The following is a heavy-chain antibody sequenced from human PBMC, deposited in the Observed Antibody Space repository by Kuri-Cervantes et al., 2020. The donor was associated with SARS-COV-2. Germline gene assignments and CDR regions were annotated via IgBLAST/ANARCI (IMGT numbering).Heavy chain of an antibody. CDR3: AREHSSSWSGLDY. CDR2: ISSSSSYI. D-gene: IGHD6-13*01. V-gene: IGHV3-21*01. Sequence: GGSLRLSCAASGFTFSSFAMTWVRLTPGKGLEWVSSISSSSSYIYYADSVKGRFTISRDNAKNSLYLQMNSLRAEDTAVYYCAREHSSSWSGLDYWGQGTLVTVSS. CDR1: GFTFSSFA. J-gene: IGHJ4*02.